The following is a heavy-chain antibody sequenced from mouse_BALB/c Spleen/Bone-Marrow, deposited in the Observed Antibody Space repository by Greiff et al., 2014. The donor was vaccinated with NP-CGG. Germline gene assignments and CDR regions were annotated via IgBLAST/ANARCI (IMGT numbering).Heavy chain of an antibody. V-gene: IGHV1-14*01. CDR3: ARKNGNCYFDD. CDR1: GYTFTSSD. D-gene: IGHD2-1*01. Sequence: EVKLMESGAELVKPGASVKLSCKASGYTFTSSDMHWVKQKPGQGLEWIGYIDPYNDGTKYNEKFKGKATLTADKSSNTAYMELSSLTSEDSAVYYRARKNGNCYFDDWGPGTTLTVSS. CDR2: IDPYNDGT. J-gene: IGHJ2*01.